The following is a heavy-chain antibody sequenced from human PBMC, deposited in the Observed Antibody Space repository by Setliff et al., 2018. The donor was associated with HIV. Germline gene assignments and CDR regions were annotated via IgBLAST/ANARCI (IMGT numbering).Heavy chain of an antibody. J-gene: IGHJ6*03. D-gene: IGHD3-22*01. CDR2: ISGSAAST. Sequence: TGGSLRLSCAASGFTFSTYAMSWVRQAPGKGLEWVSSISGSAASTYYADSVKGRFTISRDNSKYTLFLQMNSLRAEDTAVYYCAKDFYSDNSGSPGPYYMDVWGKGTTVTVSS. V-gene: IGHV3-23*01. CDR3: AKDFYSDNSGSPGPYYMDV. CDR1: GFTFSTYA.